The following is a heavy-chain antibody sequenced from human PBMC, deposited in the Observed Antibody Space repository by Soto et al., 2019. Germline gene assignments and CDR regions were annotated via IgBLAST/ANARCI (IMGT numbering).Heavy chain of an antibody. CDR1: GFSVRSNY. CDR3: ARGSGGLFEYYFDY. V-gene: IGHV3-53*01. Sequence: GGYLRLSCAASGFSVRSNYMIWARQAPGKGLEGVSIIYSGGSTYYADSVKGRFTISRDNSKNTLDLQMNSLRAEDTAVYYCARGSGGLFEYYFDYWGQGTLVTVSS. D-gene: IGHD2-15*01. J-gene: IGHJ4*02. CDR2: IYSGGST.